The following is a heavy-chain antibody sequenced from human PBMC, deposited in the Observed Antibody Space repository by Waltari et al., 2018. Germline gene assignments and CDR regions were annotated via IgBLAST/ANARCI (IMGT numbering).Heavy chain of an antibody. J-gene: IGHJ3*02. CDR2: INIDGIVT. V-gene: IGHV3-74*01. CDR3: VRSLNFTSEM. Sequence: EVRLAESGGGLVQPGGSLRLSCAASGFMFTDHWMHWVRQAPGKGLVWGSHINIDGIVTNDGNAVQGRFTISRDNAKKTIYLQMNGLRAEDTALYYCVRSLNFTSEMWGQGTMVTVSS. CDR1: GFMFTDHW.